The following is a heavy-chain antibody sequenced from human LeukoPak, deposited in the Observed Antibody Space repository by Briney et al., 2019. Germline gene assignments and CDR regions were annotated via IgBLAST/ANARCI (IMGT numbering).Heavy chain of an antibody. Sequence: PSVTLSLTCTVSGGSISSFHWSWIPQPPGKGLEGIGYSHYSGSTNYNPSLKSRVTISVDTSKNQFSLKLSSVTAADTAVYYCARVRPAVAGTHYFDYWGQGTLVTVSS. CDR1: GGSISSFH. CDR2: SHYSGST. J-gene: IGHJ4*02. D-gene: IGHD6-19*01. CDR3: ARVRPAVAGTHYFDY. V-gene: IGHV4-59*01.